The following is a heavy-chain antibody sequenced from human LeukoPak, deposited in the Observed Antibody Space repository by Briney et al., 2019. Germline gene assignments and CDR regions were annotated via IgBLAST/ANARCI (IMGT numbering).Heavy chain of an antibody. CDR1: GFTFSDYY. Sequence: PGGSLRLSCAASGFTFSDYYMSWIRQAPGKGLEWVSYISSSGNSTYYSDSVRGRFTISRDNAKNSLHLQMNSLRAEDTAVYYCARESGSRSYYYYMDVWGKGTTVTVSS. CDR3: ARESGSRSYYYYMDV. CDR2: ISSSGNST. J-gene: IGHJ6*03. V-gene: IGHV3-11*04. D-gene: IGHD2-2*01.